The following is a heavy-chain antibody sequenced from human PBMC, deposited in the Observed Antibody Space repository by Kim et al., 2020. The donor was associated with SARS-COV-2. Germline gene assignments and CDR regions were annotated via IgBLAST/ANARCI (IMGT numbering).Heavy chain of an antibody. J-gene: IGHJ6*03. CDR3: ARVHTIYYCYYYMDV. D-gene: IGHD3-3*01. CDR2: IIPILGIA. Sequence: SVKVSCKASGGTFSSYAISWVRQAPGQGLEWMGRIIPILGIANYAQKFQGRVTITADKSTSTAYMELSSLRSEDTAVYYCARVHTIYYCYYYMDVWGKGTTVTVSS. CDR1: GGTFSSYA. V-gene: IGHV1-69*04.